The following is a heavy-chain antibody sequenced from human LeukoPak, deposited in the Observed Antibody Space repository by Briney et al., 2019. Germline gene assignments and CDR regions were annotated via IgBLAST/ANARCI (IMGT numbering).Heavy chain of an antibody. J-gene: IGHJ4*02. V-gene: IGHV4-39*01. D-gene: IGHD3-22*01. CDR1: GGSICSHNYF. Sequence: SETLSLTCTVSGGSICSHNYFWGCIRQPPGKGLEWIGSVYSSGSTYYNPSLKSRVTMSINTSMNQFSLKLSSVTAADTAVYYCARLAGYFYDSSAYPKLSSLIDYWGQGTLVTVSS. CDR3: ARLAGYFYDSSAYPKLSSLIDY. CDR2: VYSSGST.